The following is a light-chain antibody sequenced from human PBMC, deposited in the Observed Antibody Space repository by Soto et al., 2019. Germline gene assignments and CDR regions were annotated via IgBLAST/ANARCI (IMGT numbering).Light chain of an antibody. CDR2: GAY. Sequence: EIVMTQSPATLSVSPGERATLSCRASQSVSSNLAWYQQKPGQAPRLLIYGAYTRATGIPARFSGSGSGTEFTLTISSLPSEDFAVYYCQQSNNWPRTFGQGTKVEIQ. CDR3: QQSNNWPRT. V-gene: IGKV3-15*01. J-gene: IGKJ1*01. CDR1: QSVSSN.